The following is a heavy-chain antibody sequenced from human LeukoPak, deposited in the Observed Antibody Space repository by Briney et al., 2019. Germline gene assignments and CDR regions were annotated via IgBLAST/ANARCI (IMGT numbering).Heavy chain of an antibody. V-gene: IGHV3-21*01. CDR1: GFTFSSYS. Sequence: GGSLRLSCAASGFTFSSYSMNWVRQAPGKGLEWVSSISSSSSYIYYADSVKGRFTISRDNAKNSLYLQMNSVRAEDTAVYYCARGHWSSGWYWYYYGMDVWGQGTTVTVSS. D-gene: IGHD6-19*01. CDR2: ISSSSSYI. CDR3: ARGHWSSGWYWYYYGMDV. J-gene: IGHJ6*02.